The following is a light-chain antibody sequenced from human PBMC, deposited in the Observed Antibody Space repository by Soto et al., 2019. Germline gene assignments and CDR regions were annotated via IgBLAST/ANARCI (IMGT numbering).Light chain of an antibody. Sequence: EIVMTQSPATLSVSPGERATLSCRASQSIGIDLAWYQQKAGQAPRLLIYGASTRATGIPARFSGSGSGTEFTLTFSSLQSEDFAVYHCQQYNDWPPLTFGGGTKVEIK. J-gene: IGKJ4*01. CDR3: QQYNDWPPLT. CDR1: QSIGID. CDR2: GAS. V-gene: IGKV3-15*01.